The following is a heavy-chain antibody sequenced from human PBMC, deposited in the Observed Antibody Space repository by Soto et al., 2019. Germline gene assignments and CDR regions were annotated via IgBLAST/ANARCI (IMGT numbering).Heavy chain of an antibody. J-gene: IGHJ1*01. CDR2: INPSGGST. CDR1: GYTFTSYY. V-gene: IGHV1-46*01. D-gene: IGHD3-22*01. CDR3: ARGTMNHYYDSSGYHPLRH. Sequence: GASVKVSCKASGYTFTSYYMHWVRQAPGQGLEWMGIINPSGGSTSYAQKFQGRVTMTRDTSTSTVYMELSSLRSEDTAVYYCARGTMNHYYDSSGYHPLRHWGQGTLVTVSS.